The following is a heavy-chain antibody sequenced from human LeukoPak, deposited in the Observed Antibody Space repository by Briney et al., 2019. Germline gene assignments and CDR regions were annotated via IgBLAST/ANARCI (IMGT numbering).Heavy chain of an antibody. CDR3: AKRGVVIRVILVGFHKEAYYFES. J-gene: IGHJ4*02. CDR2: ISDSGGST. Sequence: GGSLRLSCAVSGITLSNYGMGWVRQAPGKGLEWVAGISDSGGSTKYADSVKGRFTIARDNRKNTLYLQMNSLRAEDTAVYFCAKRGVVIRVILVGFHKEAYYFESWGQGALVTVSS. CDR1: GITLSNYG. V-gene: IGHV3-23*01. D-gene: IGHD3/OR15-3a*01.